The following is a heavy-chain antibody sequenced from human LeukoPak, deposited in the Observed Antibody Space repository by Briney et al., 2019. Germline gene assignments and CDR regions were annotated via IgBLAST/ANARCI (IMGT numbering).Heavy chain of an antibody. CDR2: IIPILGIT. J-gene: IGHJ3*01. Sequence: SVKVPCKASGGTFNNYALNWVRQAPGQGLEWMGRIIPILGITNYAQKFQGRVKITADKSTSTAYMELSSLRSEDTAVYSCASFYYDSSGYDAFDLWGQGTMVSVSS. CDR1: GGTFNNYA. D-gene: IGHD3-22*01. CDR3: ASFYYDSSGYDAFDL. V-gene: IGHV1-69*04.